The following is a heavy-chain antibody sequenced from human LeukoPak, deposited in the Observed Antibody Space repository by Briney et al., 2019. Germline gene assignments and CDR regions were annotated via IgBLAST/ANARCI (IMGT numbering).Heavy chain of an antibody. V-gene: IGHV4-39*01. D-gene: IGHD6-19*01. CDR1: GGYISSSSTYY. CDR3: ARSLKISSGWFHNFDY. CDR2: IYYSGST. Sequence: PSETLSLTCTVSGGYISSSSTYYWGWIRQPPGKGLEWIGSIYYSGSTYYNPSLESRVTISVDTSKNQFSLKVTSVSAADTAVYYCARSLKISSGWFHNFDYWGQGTLVTVSS. J-gene: IGHJ4*02.